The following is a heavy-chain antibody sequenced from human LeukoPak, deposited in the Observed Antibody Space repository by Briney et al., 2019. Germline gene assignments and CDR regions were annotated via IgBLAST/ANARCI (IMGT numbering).Heavy chain of an antibody. J-gene: IGHJ4*02. V-gene: IGHV3-23*01. CDR2: ISGSGGST. D-gene: IGHD3-22*01. CDR3: AKKSSSGYTDY. Sequence: PGGSLRLSCAASGFTFSNFWMHWVRQAPGKGLEWVSAISGSGGSTYYADSVKGRFTISRDNSKNTLYLQMNSLRAEDTAVYYCAKKSSSGYTDYWGQGTLVTVSS. CDR1: GFTFSNFW.